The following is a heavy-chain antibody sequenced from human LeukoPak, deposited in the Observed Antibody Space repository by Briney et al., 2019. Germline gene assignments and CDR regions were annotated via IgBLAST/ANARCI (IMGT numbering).Heavy chain of an antibody. D-gene: IGHD5-24*01. J-gene: IGHJ4*02. CDR1: GGSFSGYY. Sequence: PSETLSLTCAVYGGSFSGYYWSWIRQPPGKGLEWIGYIYYSGSTNYNPSLKSRVTISVDTSKNQFSLKLSSVTAADTAVYYCARRGRDGYWGSFDYWGQGTLVTVSS. CDR3: ARRGRDGYWGSFDY. V-gene: IGHV4-59*08. CDR2: IYYSGST.